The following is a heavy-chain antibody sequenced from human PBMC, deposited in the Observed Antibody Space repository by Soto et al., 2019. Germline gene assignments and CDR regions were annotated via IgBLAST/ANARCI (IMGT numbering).Heavy chain of an antibody. D-gene: IGHD4-17*01. CDR2: IKSKSDGGTI. CDR3: TTDRSVTTKLGWYLDL. Sequence: EVQLVESGGGLVKPGGSLRVSCAASGFTFRDAWMNWVRQGPGQGLEWVGRIKSKSDGGTIEYGAPVTGRFTIARDESEKILYLQMNSLKIDVTAGYYCTTDRSVTTKLGWYLDLWGRGTLVTVSS. CDR1: GFTFRDAW. V-gene: IGHV3-15*07. J-gene: IGHJ2*01.